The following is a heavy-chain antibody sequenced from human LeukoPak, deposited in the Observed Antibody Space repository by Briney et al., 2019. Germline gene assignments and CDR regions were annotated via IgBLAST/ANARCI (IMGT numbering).Heavy chain of an antibody. V-gene: IGHV3-23*01. CDR3: AKHSYDSSGYYSIDY. D-gene: IGHD3-22*01. CDR2: IIGSVHST. CDR1: GFTFSDYY. J-gene: IGHJ4*02. Sequence: GRSLRLSCAASGFTFSDYYMSWVSQAPGKGLEWVSAIIGSVHSTYYADSVKGRFTISRDNSKNTLYLQMNSLRAEDTAVYYCAKHSYDSSGYYSIDYWGQGTLVTVFS.